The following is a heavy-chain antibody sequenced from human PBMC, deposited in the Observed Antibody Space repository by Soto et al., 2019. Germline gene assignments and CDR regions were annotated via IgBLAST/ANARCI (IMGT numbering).Heavy chain of an antibody. CDR2: IIPIFGTA. D-gene: IGHD1-26*01. Sequence: QVQLVQSGAEVKKPGSSVKVSCKASGGTFSSYAISWVRQAPGQGLEWMGGIIPIFGTANYEQKFQGRVTSTADESTSKAYMELISLRSADPAVYYFAREEGAGGSYPPPFDYWGQGTLVTVSS. J-gene: IGHJ4*02. CDR3: AREEGAGGSYPPPFDY. CDR1: GGTFSSYA. V-gene: IGHV1-69*01.